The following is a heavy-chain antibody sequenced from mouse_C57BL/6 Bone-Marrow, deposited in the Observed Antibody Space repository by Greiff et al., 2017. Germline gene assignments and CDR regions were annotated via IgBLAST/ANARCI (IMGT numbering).Heavy chain of an antibody. J-gene: IGHJ1*03. V-gene: IGHV1-81*01. CDR3: TREGDCHWYFDV. Sequence: VKLVESGAELARPGASVKLSCKASGYTFTSYGISWVKQRTGQGLEWIGEIYPRSGNTYYNEKFKGKATLTADKSSSTAYMELRSLTSEDSAVYFCTREGDCHWYFDVWGTGTTVTVSS. CDR1: GYTFTSYG. CDR2: IYPRSGNT.